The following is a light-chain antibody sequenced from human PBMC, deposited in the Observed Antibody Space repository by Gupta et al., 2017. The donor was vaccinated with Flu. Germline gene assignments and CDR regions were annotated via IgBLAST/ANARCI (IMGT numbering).Light chain of an antibody. Sequence: DIPMTQSPSSVSASVGDRFTITCRASQGLINWLAWYQQKPGKAPNLLIYAASSLQSGVPSRFSGSGSGTDFTLTISSLQPEDFATYYCQQAITFPWTFGQGTKVEIK. J-gene: IGKJ1*01. CDR1: QGLINW. CDR2: AAS. CDR3: QQAITFPWT. V-gene: IGKV1D-12*01.